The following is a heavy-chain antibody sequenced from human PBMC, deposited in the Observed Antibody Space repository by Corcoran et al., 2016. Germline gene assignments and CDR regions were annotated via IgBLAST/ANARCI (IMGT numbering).Heavy chain of an antibody. Sequence: EVQLVESGGGLIQPGGSLRLSCAASGFTVSSNYMSWVRQAPGKGLEWVSVIYSGGSTYYADSVKGRFTISRDNSKNTLYLQMNSLRAEDTAVYYGARAGDGYYDSSGYQPYYFDYWGQGTLVTVSS. CDR3: ARAGDGYYDSSGYQPYYFDY. CDR2: IYSGGST. J-gene: IGHJ4*02. D-gene: IGHD3-22*01. V-gene: IGHV3-53*01. CDR1: GFTVSSNY.